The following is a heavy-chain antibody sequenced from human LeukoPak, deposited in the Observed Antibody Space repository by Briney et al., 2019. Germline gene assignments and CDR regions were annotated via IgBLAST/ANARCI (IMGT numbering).Heavy chain of an antibody. J-gene: IGHJ4*02. CDR1: GFIFDDYG. D-gene: IGHD1-7*01. V-gene: IGHV3-20*04. CDR2: ITWNGGST. Sequence: GGSLSLTCAASGFIFDDYGMSWVRQAPGKGLEWVSGITWNGGSTGYADSVKGRFTISRDNAKNSLYLQMNSLRAEDTALYYCASRAYNWNYGPFDYWGQGTLVTVSS. CDR3: ASRAYNWNYGPFDY.